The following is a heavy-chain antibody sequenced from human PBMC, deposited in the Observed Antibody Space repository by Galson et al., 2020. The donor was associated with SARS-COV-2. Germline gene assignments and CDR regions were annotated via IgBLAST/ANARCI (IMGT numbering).Heavy chain of an antibody. J-gene: IGHJ4*02. CDR3: ARDQGYDYVWGSYRSIEAHFDY. CDR1: GYTFTSYY. D-gene: IGHD3-16*02. V-gene: IGHV1-46*01. CDR2: INPSGGST. Sequence: ASVKVSCKASGYTFTSYYMHWVRQAPGQGLEWMGIINPSGGSTSYAQKFQGRVTMTRDTSTSTVYMELSSLRSEDTAVYYCARDQGYDYVWGSYRSIEAHFDYWGQGTLVTVSS.